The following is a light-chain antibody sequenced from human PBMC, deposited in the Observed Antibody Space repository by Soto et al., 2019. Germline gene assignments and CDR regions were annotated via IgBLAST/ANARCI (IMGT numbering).Light chain of an antibody. J-gene: IGKJ5*01. CDR3: QQRSNWPIP. CDR1: QSVSSY. V-gene: IGKV3D-20*02. Sequence: ILMTHSPATLSVSPGERATLSCSASQSVSSYLAWYQQKPGQAPRLLIYGASSRATGIPDRFSGSGSGTDFTLTISRLEPEDFAVYYCQQRSNWPIPFGQGTLPAI. CDR2: GAS.